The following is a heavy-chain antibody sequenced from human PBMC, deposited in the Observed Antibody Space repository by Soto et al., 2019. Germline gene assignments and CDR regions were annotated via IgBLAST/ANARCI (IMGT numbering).Heavy chain of an antibody. CDR1: GFTFSSYA. J-gene: IGHJ4*02. Sequence: EVQLLESGGGLVQPGGSLRLSCAASGFTFSSYAMSWVRQAPGKGLEWVSAISGSGGSTYYADSVKGRLTTSGDNSTNTLYLQMNGLRAEDTAVYYCAKNRPVVTATEFDYWGQGTLVTVSS. V-gene: IGHV3-23*01. CDR2: ISGSGGST. D-gene: IGHD2-21*02. CDR3: AKNRPVVTATEFDY.